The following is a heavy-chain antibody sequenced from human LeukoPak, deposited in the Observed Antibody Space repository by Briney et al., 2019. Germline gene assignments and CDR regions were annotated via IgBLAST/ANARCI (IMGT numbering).Heavy chain of an antibody. Sequence: SGGSLRLSCAASGFTFSSYSMTRVRQAPGKGLEWVSSISSSSSYIYYADSVKGRFTISRDNAKNSLYLQMNSLRAEDTAVYYCARDLDSSSWSVYWGQGTLVTVSS. J-gene: IGHJ4*02. V-gene: IGHV3-21*01. CDR2: ISSSSSYI. D-gene: IGHD6-13*01. CDR3: ARDLDSSSWSVY. CDR1: GFTFSSYS.